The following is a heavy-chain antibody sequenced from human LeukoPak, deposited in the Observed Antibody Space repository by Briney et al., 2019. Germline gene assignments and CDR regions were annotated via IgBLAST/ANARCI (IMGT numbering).Heavy chain of an antibody. CDR3: AREGLGNYHIDV. CDR2: IYYSGST. J-gene: IGHJ6*03. V-gene: IGHV4-59*01. D-gene: IGHD3-10*01. Sequence: SETLSLTCTVSGGSISSYYWSWIRQPPGKGLEWIGNIYYSGSTIYNPSLKSRIAMSVYTSKTQFSLKLMSVTAAYTAVYYCAREGLGNYHIDVWGKGTTVTVSS. CDR1: GGSISSYY.